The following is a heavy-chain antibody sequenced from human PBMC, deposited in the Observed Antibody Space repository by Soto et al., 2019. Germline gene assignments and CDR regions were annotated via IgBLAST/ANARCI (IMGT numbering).Heavy chain of an antibody. CDR1: GFTFSSYG. Sequence: EVQLLESGGGLVQPGGSLRLSCAASGFTFSSYGMNWVRQAPVKGLEWVSGISSSGTNTYYADSVKGRFTISRDNSKNTLYLQMNSLRAEDAAVYFCAKDGRSQLELLYLHNYYYYGMDVWGQGTTVTASS. CDR3: AKDGRSQLELLYLHNYYYYGMDV. D-gene: IGHD1-7*01. J-gene: IGHJ6*02. CDR2: ISSSGTNT. V-gene: IGHV3-23*01.